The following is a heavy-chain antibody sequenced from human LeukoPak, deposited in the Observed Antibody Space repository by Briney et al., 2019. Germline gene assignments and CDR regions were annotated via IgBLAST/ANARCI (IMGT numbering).Heavy chain of an antibody. Sequence: PSETLSLTCTVSGGSISSYYWSWIRQPPGKGLEWIGYIYYSGSTNYNPSLKSRVTISVDTSKNQFSLKLSSVTAADTAVYYCGRGPKAPAAFNYYYYRDVWGKGPPVTAS. V-gene: IGHV4-59*01. CDR1: GGSISSYY. J-gene: IGHJ6*03. CDR2: IYYSGST. D-gene: IGHD6-25*01. CDR3: GRGPKAPAAFNYYYYRDV.